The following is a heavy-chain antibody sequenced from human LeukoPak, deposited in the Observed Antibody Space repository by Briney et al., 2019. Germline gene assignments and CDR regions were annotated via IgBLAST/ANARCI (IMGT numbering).Heavy chain of an antibody. D-gene: IGHD5-12*01. J-gene: IGHJ4*02. CDR3: AREVAATGRYFEY. CDR1: GFTFSNHW. V-gene: IGHV3-74*01. CDR2: INKDGSTT. Sequence: GGSLRLSCAASGFTFSNHWMHWVRQAPGEGLIWVSRINKDGSTTDYADSVKGRFTISRDNAKNSLFLQMSSLRAEDTALYYCAREVAATGRYFEYWGQGTLVTVSS.